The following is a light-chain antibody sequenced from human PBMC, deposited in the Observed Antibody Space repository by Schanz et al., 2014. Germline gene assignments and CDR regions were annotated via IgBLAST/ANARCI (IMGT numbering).Light chain of an antibody. CDR2: EVT. J-gene: IGLJ2*01. CDR3: SSYADNSAVV. V-gene: IGLV2-8*01. CDR1: SSDVGGYDY. Sequence: QSVLTQPPSASGSPGQSVTISCTGTSSDVGGYDYVSWYQQHPGKAPKFLIYEVTKRPSGVPDRFSGSKSGNTASLTISGFQPEDEADYYCSSYADNSAVVFGGGTKLTVL.